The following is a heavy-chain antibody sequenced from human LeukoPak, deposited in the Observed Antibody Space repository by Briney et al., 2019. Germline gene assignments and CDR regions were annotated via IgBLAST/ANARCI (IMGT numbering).Heavy chain of an antibody. CDR1: GYTFTGYY. J-gene: IGHJ4*02. D-gene: IGHD3-10*01. CDR2: INPNSGGT. CDR3: ARDYYGSGSYYSFDY. V-gene: IGHV1-2*02. Sequence: ASVNVSCKASGYTFTGYYMHWVRQAPGQGLEWMGWINPNSGGTNYAQKFQGRVTMTRDTSISTAYMELSRLRSDDTAVYYCARDYYGSGSYYSFDYWGQGTLVTVSS.